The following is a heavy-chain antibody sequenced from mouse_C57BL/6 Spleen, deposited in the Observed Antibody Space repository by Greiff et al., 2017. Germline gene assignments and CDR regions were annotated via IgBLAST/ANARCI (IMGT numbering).Heavy chain of an antibody. J-gene: IGHJ4*01. D-gene: IGHD2-5*01. V-gene: IGHV1-80*01. CDR1: GYAFSSYW. CDR2: IYPGDGDT. CDR3: ARNPYYRNYDPHYDAMDY. Sequence: VQLQQSGAELVKPGASVKISCKASGYAFSSYWMNWVKQRPGQGLEWIGQIYPGDGDTNYNGKFKGKATLTADKSSSTAYMRLSSLPSEDSAVYFCARNPYYRNYDPHYDAMDYWGQGTSVTVSS.